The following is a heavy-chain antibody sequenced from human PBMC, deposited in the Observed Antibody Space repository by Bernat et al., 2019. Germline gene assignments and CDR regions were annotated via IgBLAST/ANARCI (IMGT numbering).Heavy chain of an antibody. J-gene: IGHJ4*02. CDR2: ISSSSSYI. D-gene: IGHD3-10*01. Sequence: EVQLVESGGGLVKPGGSLRLSCAASGFTFSSYSMNWVRQAPGKGLEWVSSISSSSSYIYYADSVKGRFTISRDNSKNTLYLQMNSLRAEDTAVYYCASLPFIMVRGRVDYWGQGTLVTVSS. CDR1: GFTFSSYS. V-gene: IGHV3-21*01. CDR3: ASLPFIMVRGRVDY.